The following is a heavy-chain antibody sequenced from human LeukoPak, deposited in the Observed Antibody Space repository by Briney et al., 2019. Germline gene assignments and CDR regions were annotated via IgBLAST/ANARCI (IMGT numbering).Heavy chain of an antibody. V-gene: IGHV4-31*03. CDR2: IYYSGST. Sequence: PSETLSLTCTVSGGSISSGGYYWSWIRQHPGKGLEWIGYIYYSGSTYYNPSLKSRVTISVDRSKNQFSLKLSSVTAADTAVYYCARGGTMVRGGLEVFDYWGQGTLVTVSS. CDR1: GGSISSGGYY. D-gene: IGHD3-10*01. J-gene: IGHJ4*02. CDR3: ARGGTMVRGGLEVFDY.